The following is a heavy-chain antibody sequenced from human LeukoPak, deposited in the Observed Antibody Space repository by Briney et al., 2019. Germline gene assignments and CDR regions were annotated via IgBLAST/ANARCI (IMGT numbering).Heavy chain of an antibody. J-gene: IGHJ4*02. V-gene: IGHV4-4*07. CDR3: AREGYRAAAGTIDY. CDR1: GGSISSYY. CDR2: IYTSGST. D-gene: IGHD6-13*01. Sequence: PSETLPLTCTVSGGSISSYYWSWIRQPAGKGLEWIGRIYTSGSTNYNPSLKSRVTMSVDTSKNQFSLKLSSVTAADTAVYYCAREGYRAAAGTIDYWGQGTLVTVSS.